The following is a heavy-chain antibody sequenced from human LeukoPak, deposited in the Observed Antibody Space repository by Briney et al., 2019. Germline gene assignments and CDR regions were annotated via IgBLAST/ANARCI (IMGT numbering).Heavy chain of an antibody. CDR1: GFTFSSYA. Sequence: GGSLRLSCAASGFTFSSYAMHWVRQAPGKGLEWVAVISYDGSNKYYADSVRGRFTISRDNSKNTLYLRMNSLRAEDTAVYYCASIGQIAVAGTGDYWGQGTLVTVSS. D-gene: IGHD6-19*01. CDR3: ASIGQIAVAGTGDY. CDR2: ISYDGSNK. V-gene: IGHV3-30-3*01. J-gene: IGHJ4*02.